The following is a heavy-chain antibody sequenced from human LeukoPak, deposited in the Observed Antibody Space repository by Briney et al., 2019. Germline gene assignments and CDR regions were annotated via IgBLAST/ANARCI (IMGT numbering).Heavy chain of an antibody. D-gene: IGHD2-21*02. J-gene: IGHJ4*02. Sequence: SETLSLTCAVSGGSISSSNWWTSVRQPPGKGLEWIGEIYHSGSTNYNPSLKSRVTISVDKPKNQFSLKLSSVTAADTAVYYCARTGDWSYFDYWGQGTLVTVSS. V-gene: IGHV4-4*02. CDR2: IYHSGST. CDR1: GGSISSSNW. CDR3: ARTGDWSYFDY.